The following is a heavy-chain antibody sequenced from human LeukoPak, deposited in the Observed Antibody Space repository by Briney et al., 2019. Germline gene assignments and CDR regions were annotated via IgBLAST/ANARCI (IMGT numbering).Heavy chain of an antibody. D-gene: IGHD2-15*01. Sequence: TGGSLRLSCAASGFTFSSYGMHWVRQAPGKGLEWVAVISYDGSNKYYADSVKGRFTISRDNSKNTLYLQMNSLRAEDTAVYYCTKAAVVVAAISAFDIWGQGTMVTVSS. CDR2: ISYDGSNK. CDR3: TKAAVVVAAISAFDI. V-gene: IGHV3-30*18. J-gene: IGHJ3*02. CDR1: GFTFSSYG.